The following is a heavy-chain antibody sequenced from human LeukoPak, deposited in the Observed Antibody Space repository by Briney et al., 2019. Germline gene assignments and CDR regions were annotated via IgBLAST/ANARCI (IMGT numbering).Heavy chain of an antibody. V-gene: IGHV1-18*01. CDR2: ISTFNGNT. D-gene: IGHD3-10*01. CDR1: GYTFTSYG. CDR3: ATSLLPAPLYY. J-gene: IGHJ4*02. Sequence: ASVKVSCKASGYTFTSYGISWVRQAPGQGLEWMGWISTFNGNTNYAQKLQGRVTMTTDTSTRTAYMELRNLSSDDTAVYYCATSLLPAPLYYWGQGTLVTVSS.